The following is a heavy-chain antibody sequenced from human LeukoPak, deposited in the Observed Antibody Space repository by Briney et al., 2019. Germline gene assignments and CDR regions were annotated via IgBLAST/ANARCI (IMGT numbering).Heavy chain of an antibody. D-gene: IGHD7-27*01. CDR1: GFTFSTYW. Sequence: PGGSLRLSCAASGFTFSTYWFHWVRQVPGKGLIWVSRINEDGSTKNYADSVRGRFAVSRDNAKNTLYLEMNSLRADDTAVYYCARDLSGRDDYWGQGALVTVSS. CDR2: INEDGSTK. V-gene: IGHV3-74*01. J-gene: IGHJ4*02. CDR3: ARDLSGRDDY.